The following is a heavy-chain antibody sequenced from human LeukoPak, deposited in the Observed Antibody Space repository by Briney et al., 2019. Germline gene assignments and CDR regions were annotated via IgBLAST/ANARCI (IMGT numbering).Heavy chain of an antibody. Sequence: GGSLRLSCTASGFTFINYAMTWVRQAPGKGLEWVSAVRGNGISTFYADSVKGRFTISRDNSKNTLCLQMNSLRADDTAVYYCARDSYYYDSSGDYWGQGTLVTVSS. J-gene: IGHJ4*02. CDR3: ARDSYYYDSSGDY. V-gene: IGHV3-23*01. CDR1: GFTFINYA. CDR2: VRGNGIST. D-gene: IGHD3-22*01.